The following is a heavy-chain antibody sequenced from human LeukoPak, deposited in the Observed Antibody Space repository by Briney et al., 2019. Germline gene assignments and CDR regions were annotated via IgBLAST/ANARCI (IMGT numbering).Heavy chain of an antibody. CDR2: IYHSGST. D-gene: IGHD6-13*01. CDR1: GYSVSSGFY. J-gene: IGHJ5*02. Sequence: SETLSLTCSVSGYSVSSGFYWGWIRQPPGKGLEWIGTIYHSGSTYYNPSLKSRVTISVDTSKNQFSLKLSSVTAADTAVYFCARAYSSSWYFNWFDPWGQGTQVTVSS. V-gene: IGHV4-38-2*02. CDR3: ARAYSSSWYFNWFDP.